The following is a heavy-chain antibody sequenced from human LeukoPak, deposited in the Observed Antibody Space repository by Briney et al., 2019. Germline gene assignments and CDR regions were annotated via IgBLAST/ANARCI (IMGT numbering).Heavy chain of an antibody. Sequence: ASVKVSFKASGYTFTSYGISWVRQAPGQGLEWMGWISAYNGNTNYAQKLQGRVTMTTDTSTSTAYMELRSLRSDDTAVYYCARDGDSSWSYYGMDVWGQGTTVTVSS. CDR2: ISAYNGNT. V-gene: IGHV1-18*01. D-gene: IGHD6-13*01. CDR1: GYTFTSYG. CDR3: ARDGDSSWSYYGMDV. J-gene: IGHJ6*02.